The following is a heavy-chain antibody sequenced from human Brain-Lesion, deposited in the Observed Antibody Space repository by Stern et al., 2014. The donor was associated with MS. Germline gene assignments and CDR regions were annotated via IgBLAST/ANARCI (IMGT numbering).Heavy chain of an antibody. J-gene: IGHJ4*02. CDR2: ITPIGSST. Sequence: MQLVESGAEVKKPGASVNISCKASGYTLTDYFMYWVRQAPGQGLVWMGVITPIGSSTNHAQDFQGRVTMTTDTSTSTAYMELRSLRSDDTAVYYCARVLTGTLTVDYWGQGTLVTVSS. V-gene: IGHV1-46*01. CDR3: ARVLTGTLTVDY. CDR1: GYTLTDYF. D-gene: IGHD1-20*01.